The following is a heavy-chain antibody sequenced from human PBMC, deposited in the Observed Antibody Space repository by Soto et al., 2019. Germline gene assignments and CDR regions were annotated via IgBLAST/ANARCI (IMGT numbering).Heavy chain of an antibody. V-gene: IGHV4-31*03. CDR2: IYYSGST. D-gene: IGHD3-3*01. Sequence: SETLSLTCTVSGGSISSGGYYWSWIRQHPGKGLEWIGYIYYSGSTYYNPSLKSRVTISVDTSKNQFSLKLSSVTAADTAVYYCARRFLEWLPDQPSQDYGMDVWGQGTTVTVSS. CDR3: ARRFLEWLPDQPSQDYGMDV. J-gene: IGHJ6*02. CDR1: GGSISSGGYY.